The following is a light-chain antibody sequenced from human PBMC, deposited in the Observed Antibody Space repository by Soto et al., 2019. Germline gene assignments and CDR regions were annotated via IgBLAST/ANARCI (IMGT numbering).Light chain of an antibody. Sequence: EVVLTQSPGTLSLSPGERATLSCRASQTVRNNYLAWYQQKPGQAPRLLIYDASSRATGIPDRFSGGGSGTDFTLTISSLEPEDFAVYYCQQRYNWPPITFGQGTRLAIK. CDR3: QQRYNWPPIT. CDR2: DAS. V-gene: IGKV3D-20*02. CDR1: QTVRNNY. J-gene: IGKJ5*01.